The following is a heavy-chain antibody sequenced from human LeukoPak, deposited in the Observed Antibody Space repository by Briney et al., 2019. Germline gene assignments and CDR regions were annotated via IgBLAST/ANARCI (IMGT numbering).Heavy chain of an antibody. D-gene: IGHD6-6*01. Sequence: GGSLRLSCAASGFTFSSYSMNWVRQAPGKGLEWVSSISSSSSYIYYADSVKGRFTISKDNAKNSLYLQMNSLRAEDTAVYYCARDRGSSSSSSLGYWGQGTLVTVSS. J-gene: IGHJ4*02. CDR1: GFTFSSYS. CDR3: ARDRGSSSSSSLGY. CDR2: ISSSSSYI. V-gene: IGHV3-21*01.